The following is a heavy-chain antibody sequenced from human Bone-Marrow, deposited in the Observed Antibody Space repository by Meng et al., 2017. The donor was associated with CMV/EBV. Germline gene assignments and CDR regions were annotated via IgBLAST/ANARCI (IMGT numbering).Heavy chain of an antibody. J-gene: IGHJ4*02. CDR1: GSFSGNY. CDR3: ARSGIYGGDSRKARNFDY. Sequence: GSFSGNYWSWIRQSPVKGLQWIAEINHSRTTNSNPSLKDRVTISVDTSKNQFSLRLTSVTAADTAVYYCARSGIYGGDSRKARNFDYWGQGTLVTVSS. CDR2: INHSRTT. D-gene: IGHD2-21*02. V-gene: IGHV4-34*01.